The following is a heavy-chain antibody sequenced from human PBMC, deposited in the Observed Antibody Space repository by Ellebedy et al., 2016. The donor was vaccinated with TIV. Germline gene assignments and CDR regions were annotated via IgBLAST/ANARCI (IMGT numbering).Heavy chain of an antibody. J-gene: IGHJ4*02. V-gene: IGHV3-15*07. CDR3: YDRPFEY. CDR1: GFTFSNAW. CDR2: ILSKTDGGTT. Sequence: GESLKISCVVSGFTFSNAWMNWVRQAPGKGLAWVGRILSKTDGGTTDYAAPVKGRFTISRDDSKNTLYLQMNSMQTEDTAVYYCYDRPFEYWGKGTLVTVSS. D-gene: IGHD3-3*01.